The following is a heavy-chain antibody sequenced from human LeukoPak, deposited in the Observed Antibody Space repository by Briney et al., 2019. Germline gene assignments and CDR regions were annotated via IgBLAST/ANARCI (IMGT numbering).Heavy chain of an antibody. D-gene: IGHD2-2*01. J-gene: IGHJ4*02. Sequence: GGSLRLSCAASGFTFSNAWMSWVRQAPGKGLEWVGRIKSKTDGGTTDYAAPVKGRFTISRDDSKNTLYLQMNSLKTEDTAVYYCTTGYCSSTSCVIGFPFDYWGQGTLVTVSS. CDR1: GFTFSNAW. V-gene: IGHV3-15*01. CDR3: TTGYCSSTSCVIGFPFDY. CDR2: IKSKTDGGTT.